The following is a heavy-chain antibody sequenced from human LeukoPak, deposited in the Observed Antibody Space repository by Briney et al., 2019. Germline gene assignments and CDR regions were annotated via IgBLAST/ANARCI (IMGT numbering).Heavy chain of an antibody. CDR2: IYYSGST. Sequence: PSEILSLTCTVSGGSISSSSYYWGWIRQPPGKGLEWIGSIYYSGSTYYNPSFKSRVAISPDTSKNQFSLKLSSVTAADTAVYYCVRDSGPSSSSPFDQWGQGTLVTVSS. D-gene: IGHD6-6*01. J-gene: IGHJ4*02. CDR1: GGSISSSSYY. CDR3: VRDSGPSSSSPFDQ. V-gene: IGHV4-39*07.